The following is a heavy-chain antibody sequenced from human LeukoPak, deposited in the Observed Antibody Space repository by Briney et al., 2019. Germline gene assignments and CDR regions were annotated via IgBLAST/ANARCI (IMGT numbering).Heavy chain of an antibody. Sequence: GGSLRLSCAASEFTFSNFWMHWVRQTPGKGLEWVANINQDGSEKYYVDSVKGRFTISRDNAKNSLYLQMNSLRAEDTAVYYCARDHFDSGSSWDSYFDYWGQGTLVTVSS. CDR1: EFTFSNFW. V-gene: IGHV3-7*01. J-gene: IGHJ4*02. CDR2: INQDGSEK. CDR3: ARDHFDSGSSWDSYFDY. D-gene: IGHD6-13*01.